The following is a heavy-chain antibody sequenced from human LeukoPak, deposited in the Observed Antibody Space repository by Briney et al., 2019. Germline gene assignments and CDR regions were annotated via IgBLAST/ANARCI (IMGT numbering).Heavy chain of an antibody. CDR1: GYTFTSYY. Sequence: ASVKVSCKASGYTFTSYYMHWVRQATGQGLEWMGWMNPNSGNTGYAQKFQGRVTMTRNTSISTANMELSSLRSEDTAVYYCARNSGYEENFDYWGQGTLVTVSS. CDR2: MNPNSGNT. CDR3: ARNSGYEENFDY. V-gene: IGHV1-8*02. J-gene: IGHJ4*02. D-gene: IGHD5-12*01.